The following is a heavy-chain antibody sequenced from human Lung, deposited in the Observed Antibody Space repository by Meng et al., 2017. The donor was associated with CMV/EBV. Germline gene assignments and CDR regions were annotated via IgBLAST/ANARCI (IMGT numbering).Heavy chain of an antibody. V-gene: IGHV3-30*02. CDR1: GFRFDDYG. Sequence: GESLKISCAASGFRFDDYGMHWVRQTPGKGLEWVAFIRHDGTNKFYGASVKGRFTISRDNSKSTVYLQMNSLRPEETALYYCAKDLLLFGGPNAYFDHWGQGXLVTVSS. CDR3: AKDLLLFGGPNAYFDH. CDR2: IRHDGTNK. D-gene: IGHD3-16*01. J-gene: IGHJ4*02.